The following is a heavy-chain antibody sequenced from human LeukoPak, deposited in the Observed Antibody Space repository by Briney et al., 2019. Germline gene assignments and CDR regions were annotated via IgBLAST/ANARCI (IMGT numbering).Heavy chain of an antibody. CDR3: ARAHCSSTSCYNDYYYYYMDG. V-gene: IGHV3-21*01. CDR1: GFTFSSYS. D-gene: IGHD2-2*02. Sequence: PGGSLRLSCAASGFTFSSYSINSVRQAPGKGLEWVSSISSSISYVYYADSVKGRFTISRDNAKNSLYLQMNSLRAEDTAVYYCARAHCSSTSCYNDYYYYYMDGWGKGTTVTVSS. CDR2: ISSSISYV. J-gene: IGHJ6*03.